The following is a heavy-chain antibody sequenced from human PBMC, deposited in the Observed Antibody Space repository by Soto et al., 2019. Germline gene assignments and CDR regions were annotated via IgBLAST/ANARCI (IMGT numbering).Heavy chain of an antibody. D-gene: IGHD3-16*01. CDR3: ARQPYTPMYYMDV. CDR2: IYYSGST. Sequence: SETLSLTCTFSGGSLSSYYWSWVRQPPGKGLEWIGYIYYSGSTNYNPSLKSRVTISVDTSKNQFSLKLSSVTAADTAVYYCARQPYTPMYYMDVWGKGTTVTVS. J-gene: IGHJ6*03. CDR1: GGSLSSYY. V-gene: IGHV4-59*08.